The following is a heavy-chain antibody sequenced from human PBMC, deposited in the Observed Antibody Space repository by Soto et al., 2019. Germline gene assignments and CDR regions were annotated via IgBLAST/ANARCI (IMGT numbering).Heavy chain of an antibody. CDR1: GFTFSSYG. CDR3: AKDVGAYRFDL. CDR2: ISYDGSNK. V-gene: IGHV3-30*18. J-gene: IGHJ2*01. Sequence: QVQLVESGGGVVQPGRSLRLSCAASGFTFSSYGMHWVRQAPGKGLEWVAVISYDGSNKYYADSVKGRFTISRDNSKNTLYLQMNSLRAEDTAVYYCAKDVGAYRFDLWGRGTLVTVSS. D-gene: IGHD1-26*01.